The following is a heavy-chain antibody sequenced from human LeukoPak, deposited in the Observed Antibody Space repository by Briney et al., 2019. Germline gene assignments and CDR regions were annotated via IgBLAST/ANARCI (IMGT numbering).Heavy chain of an antibody. J-gene: IGHJ4*02. Sequence: SETLSLTCTVSGYSISSGYYWGWIRQPPGKGLEWIGSIYHSGSTYYNPSLKSRVTISVDTSKNQVSLKLSSVTAADTAVYYCARLRYYGSGSYSRYFFDYWGQGTLVTVSS. D-gene: IGHD3-10*01. CDR1: GYSISSGYY. CDR2: IYHSGST. V-gene: IGHV4-38-2*02. CDR3: ARLRYYGSGSYSRYFFDY.